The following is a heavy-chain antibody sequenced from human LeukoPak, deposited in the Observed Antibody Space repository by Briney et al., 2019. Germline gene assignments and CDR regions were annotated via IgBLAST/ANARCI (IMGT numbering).Heavy chain of an antibody. CDR3: ARESVQLWLYVFDY. J-gene: IGHJ4*02. V-gene: IGHV3-7*05. Sequence: PGGSLRLSCAASGFTFSGYWVSWVRQAPGKGLEGVAKIKQDGSEKYYVDSVKGRFTISRDNAKNSLYLQMSSLRVEDTAVYYCARESVQLWLYVFDYWGQGSLVTVSS. CDR1: GFTFSGYW. D-gene: IGHD5-18*01. CDR2: IKQDGSEK.